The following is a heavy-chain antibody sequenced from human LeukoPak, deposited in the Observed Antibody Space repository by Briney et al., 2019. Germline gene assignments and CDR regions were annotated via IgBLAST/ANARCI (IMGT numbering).Heavy chain of an antibody. D-gene: IGHD1-14*01. CDR3: VREAMFERSLDR. CDR1: GFTFRRYW. Sequence: PGGSLRLSCEVSGFTFRRYWMHWVRQVPGKGLLWVARTNTAGTITTYADSVQGRFTMSRDNGQEELFLQLTSLRVEDTAVYFCVREAMFERSLDRWGQGTLVTVSS. J-gene: IGHJ4*02. CDR2: TNTAGTIT. V-gene: IGHV3-74*01.